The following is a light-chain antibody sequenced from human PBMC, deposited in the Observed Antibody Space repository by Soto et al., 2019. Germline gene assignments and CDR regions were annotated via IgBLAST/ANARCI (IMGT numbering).Light chain of an antibody. CDR1: QTISSW. J-gene: IGKJ4*01. Sequence: DIHMTQSPSTLSGSVVYRVSITCLASQTISSWVAWYQQKPGRAPKLLIYKASSLESGVPSRFSGSGSGTDFTLTISSLQPEDFATFYCQQSYSTPLTFGGGTKVDIK. CDR2: KAS. V-gene: IGKV1-5*03. CDR3: QQSYSTPLT.